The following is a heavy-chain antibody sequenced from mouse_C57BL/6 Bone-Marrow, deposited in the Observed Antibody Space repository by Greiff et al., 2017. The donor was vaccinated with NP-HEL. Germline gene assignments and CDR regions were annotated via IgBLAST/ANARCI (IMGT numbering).Heavy chain of an antibody. D-gene: IGHD2-10*02. CDR2: INPSSGYT. CDR3: AYSMGWFAY. CDR1: GYTFTSYT. Sequence: VQLQQSGAELARPGASVKMSCKASGYTFTSYTMHWVKQRPGQGLEWIGYINPSSGYTKYNQKFKDKATLTADKSSNTAYMQLNSLTSEDSAVYYCAYSMGWFAYWGQGTLVTVSA. V-gene: IGHV1-4*01. J-gene: IGHJ3*01.